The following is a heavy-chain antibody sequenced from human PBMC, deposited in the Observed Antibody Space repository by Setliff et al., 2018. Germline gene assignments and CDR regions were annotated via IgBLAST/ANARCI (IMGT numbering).Heavy chain of an antibody. V-gene: IGHV1-18*01. CDR3: ARAGDAAAGRKGVFEY. D-gene: IGHD6-13*01. CDR2: ISAYTGNT. CDR1: GYTFSNYG. J-gene: IGHJ4*02. Sequence: GASVKVSCKASGYTFSNYGITWVRQAPGQGLEWMGWISAYTGNTKFAQKFQGRVTLTTDTSTSIAYMEVKSLTSDDTAVYYCARAGDAAAGRKGVFEYWGQGSLVTVSS.